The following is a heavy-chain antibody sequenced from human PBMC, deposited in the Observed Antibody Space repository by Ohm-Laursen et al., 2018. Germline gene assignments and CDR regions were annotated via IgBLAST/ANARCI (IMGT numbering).Heavy chain of an antibody. J-gene: IGHJ4*02. CDR1: GESFSGYY. V-gene: IGHV4-34*01. CDR3: ARGVGHYYFDY. CDR2: INHSGST. D-gene: IGHD2-15*01. Sequence: TLSLTCAVYGESFSGYYWSWIRQPPGKGLEWIGEINHSGSTNYNQSLKSRVTISVDTSKNQFSLKLSSVTAADTAVYYCARGVGHYYFDYWGQGTLVTVSS.